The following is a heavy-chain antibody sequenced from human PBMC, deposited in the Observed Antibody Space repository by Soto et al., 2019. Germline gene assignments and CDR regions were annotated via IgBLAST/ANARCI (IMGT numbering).Heavy chain of an antibody. Sequence: QVQLVESGGGVVQPGRSLRLSCAASGFSFSTYGMHWVRQAPGKGLDWVAVVSYDGSNKYYADSVRGRFTISRDNSKNTLYLRMNSLRAEDTALYFCAKDSGGRGTQHDFWSGLLDSWGQGTLVTVSS. CDR2: VSYDGSNK. J-gene: IGHJ4*02. D-gene: IGHD3-3*01. V-gene: IGHV3-30*18. CDR1: GFSFSTYG. CDR3: AKDSGGRGTQHDFWSGLLDS.